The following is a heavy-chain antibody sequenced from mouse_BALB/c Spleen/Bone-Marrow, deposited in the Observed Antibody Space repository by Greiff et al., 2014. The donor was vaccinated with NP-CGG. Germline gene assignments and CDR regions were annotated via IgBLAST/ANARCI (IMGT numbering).Heavy chain of an antibody. CDR3: ARSPY. Sequence: VQLQQSGAELMKPGASVKISCKATGYTFSSYWIEWVKQRPGHGLEWIGEILPGSGITNYNEKLKGKATFTADTSSNTAYMQLGSLTSEDSAVYYCARSPYWGQGTLVTVSA. CDR2: ILPGSGIT. V-gene: IGHV1-9*01. J-gene: IGHJ3*01. CDR1: GYTFSSYW.